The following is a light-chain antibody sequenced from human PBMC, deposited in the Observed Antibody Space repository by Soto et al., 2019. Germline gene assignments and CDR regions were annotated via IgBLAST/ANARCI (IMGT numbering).Light chain of an antibody. CDR3: QQLSSYPLT. V-gene: IGKV1-9*01. CDR2: AAS. J-gene: IGKJ4*01. Sequence: IHLTHSPSFLSASVGYRVTITCLASQGINSHLAWYKQEPGRAPKLLIYAASSLQSGVPSRFSGSGSGTDFTLTISSLQPEDFATYYCQQLSSYPLTFGGGTKVDIK. CDR1: QGINSH.